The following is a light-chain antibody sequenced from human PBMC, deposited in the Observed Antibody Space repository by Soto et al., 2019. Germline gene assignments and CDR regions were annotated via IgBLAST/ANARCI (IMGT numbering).Light chain of an antibody. CDR1: QSVSSD. CDR3: QQYNNWPPLT. CDR2: GAS. J-gene: IGKJ5*01. Sequence: ERVMTQSPATLSVSPGERATISCRASQSVSSDLAWYQQKPGQAPRLLIYGASTRATGIPARFSGSGSGTAFTLNISSLQSEDFAIYYCQQYNNWPPLTFGQGTRLEIK. V-gene: IGKV3-15*01.